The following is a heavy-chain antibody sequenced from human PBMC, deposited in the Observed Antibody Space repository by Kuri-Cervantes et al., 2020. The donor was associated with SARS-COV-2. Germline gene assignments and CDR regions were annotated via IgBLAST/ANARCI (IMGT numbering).Heavy chain of an antibody. CDR1: GYTFTSYA. CDR3: ARELLGIQSSGSYYMDV. J-gene: IGHJ6*03. Sequence: ASVKVSCKASGYTFTSYAMHWVRQAPGQRLEWMGWSNAGNGNTKYSQEFQGRVTITRDTSASTAYMELSSLRSEDTAVYYCARELLGIQSSGSYYMDVWGKGTTVTVSS. CDR2: SNAGNGNT. V-gene: IGHV1-3*02. D-gene: IGHD3-10*01.